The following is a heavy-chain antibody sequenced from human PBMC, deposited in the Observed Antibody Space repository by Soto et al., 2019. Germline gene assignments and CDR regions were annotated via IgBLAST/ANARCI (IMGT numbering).Heavy chain of an antibody. Sequence: GGSLRFPCAGSGFTPTTTPLSWVRQPPGKGLEWVTTISGTASRTYYVDSVKGRFFISRDNSKNTVTLQMNNMTLDDTAVYYCATSYRYFDNWGQGTRVTVSS. CDR2: ISGTASRT. D-gene: IGHD3-16*02. CDR1: GFTPTTTP. V-gene: IGHV3-23*01. CDR3: ATSYRYFDN. J-gene: IGHJ4*02.